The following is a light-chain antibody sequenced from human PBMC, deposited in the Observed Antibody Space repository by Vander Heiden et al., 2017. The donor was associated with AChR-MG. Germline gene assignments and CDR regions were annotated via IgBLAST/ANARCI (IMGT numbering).Light chain of an antibody. V-gene: IGKV1-39*01. CDR1: QSINTY. CDR2: AAS. J-gene: IGKJ2*01. CDR3: QQSDSTPFT. Sequence: DIQMTQSPSSLSASVGDRVTITCRASQSINTYLNWYQQKPGKAPKLLIYAASSLQSGVPSRCSGSGSGTDFTLTISRLQPEDFATYYCQQSDSTPFTFGQGTQLEIK.